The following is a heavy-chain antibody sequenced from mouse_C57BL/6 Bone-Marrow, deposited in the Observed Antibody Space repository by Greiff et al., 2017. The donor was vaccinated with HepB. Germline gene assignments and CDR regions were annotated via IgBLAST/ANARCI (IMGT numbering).Heavy chain of an antibody. V-gene: IGHV1-54*01. J-gene: IGHJ1*03. CDR2: INPGSGGT. Sequence: QVQLQQSGAELVRPGTSVKVSCKASGYAFTNYLIEWVKQRPGQGLEWIGVINPGSGGTNYNEKFKGKATLTADKSSSTAYMQLSSLTSEDSAVYFCARESYYYGSSHWYFDVWGTGTTVTVSS. CDR3: ARESYYYGSSHWYFDV. CDR1: GYAFTNYL. D-gene: IGHD1-1*01.